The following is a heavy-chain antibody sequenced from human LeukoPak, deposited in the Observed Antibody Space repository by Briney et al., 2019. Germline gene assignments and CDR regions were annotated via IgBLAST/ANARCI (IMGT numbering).Heavy chain of an antibody. CDR1: GYTFTSYA. D-gene: IGHD2-15*01. J-gene: IGHJ6*02. Sequence: ASVKVSCKASGYTFTSYAMNWVRQAPGQGLEWMGWINTNTGNPTYAQGFTGRFVFSLDTSVSTAYLQISSLKAEDTAVYYCARDLRYCSGGSCENDYYYYGMDVWGQGTTVTVSS. V-gene: IGHV7-4-1*02. CDR3: ARDLRYCSGGSCENDYYYYGMDV. CDR2: INTNTGNP.